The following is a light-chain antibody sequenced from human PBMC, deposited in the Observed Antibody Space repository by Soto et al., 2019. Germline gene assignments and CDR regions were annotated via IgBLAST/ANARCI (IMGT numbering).Light chain of an antibody. J-gene: IGKJ1*01. Sequence: DIQMTQSPSSVSASVGDRVTITCRASQDIDSRLAWYQQRPGNAPNLLLKSASNLQSGVPSRFSGSGSGTDFTLTISSLQPEDVATYYCQNYDSAPSWTFGQGTKVDIK. V-gene: IGKV1-27*01. CDR1: QDIDSR. CDR3: QNYDSAPSWT. CDR2: SAS.